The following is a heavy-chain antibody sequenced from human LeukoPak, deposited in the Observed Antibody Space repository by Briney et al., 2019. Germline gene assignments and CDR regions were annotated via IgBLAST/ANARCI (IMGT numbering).Heavy chain of an antibody. CDR1: GYTFTSYG. J-gene: IGHJ3*02. CDR3: ARPLPKKIRFLEWLPHTNHNDAFDI. Sequence: ASVKVSCKASGYTFTSYGISWVRQAPGQGLEWMGWISAYNGNTNYAQKLQGRVTMTTDTSTSTAYMELRSLRSDDTAVYYCARPLPKKIRFLEWLPHTNHNDAFDIWGQGTMVTVSS. D-gene: IGHD3-3*01. V-gene: IGHV1-18*01. CDR2: ISAYNGNT.